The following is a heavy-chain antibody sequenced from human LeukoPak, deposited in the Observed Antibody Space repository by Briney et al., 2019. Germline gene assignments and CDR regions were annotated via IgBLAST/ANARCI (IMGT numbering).Heavy chain of an antibody. V-gene: IGHV3-23*01. CDR3: AKDHDVYGDSFDY. Sequence: GGSLGLSCAASGFTFSSYAMSWVRQAPGKGLEWVSAISGSGGSTYYADSVKGRFTISRDNSKNTLYLQMNSLRAEDTAVYYCAKDHDVYGDSFDYWGQGTLVTVSS. CDR1: GFTFSSYA. D-gene: IGHD4-17*01. CDR2: ISGSGGST. J-gene: IGHJ4*02.